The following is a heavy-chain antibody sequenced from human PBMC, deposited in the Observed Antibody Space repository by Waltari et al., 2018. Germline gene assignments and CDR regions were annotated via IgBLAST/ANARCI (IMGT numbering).Heavy chain of an antibody. CDR3: ARKWGYGGTYYGMDV. J-gene: IGHJ6*02. Sequence: QVQLQESGPGLVKPSETLSLTCTVSGGSISSHYWSWIRPPPGKGLEWIGYIYYSGSTNYNPSLKSRVTISVDTSKNQFSLKLSSVTAADTAVYYCARKWGYGGTYYGMDVWGQGTTVTVSS. CDR2: IYYSGST. CDR1: GGSISSHY. V-gene: IGHV4-59*11. D-gene: IGHD5-18*01.